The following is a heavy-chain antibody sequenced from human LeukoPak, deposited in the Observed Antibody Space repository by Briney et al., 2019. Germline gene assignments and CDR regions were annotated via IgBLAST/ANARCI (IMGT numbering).Heavy chain of an antibody. J-gene: IGHJ1*01. CDR1: GFTFSSYG. D-gene: IGHD6-19*01. V-gene: IGHV3-30*03. CDR2: ISYDGSNK. CDR3: ASTAWEWLSSGYLQH. Sequence: GRSLRLSCAASGFTFSSYGMHWVRQAPGKGLEWVAVISYDGSNKYYADPVKGRFTISRDNSKNTLYLQMNSLRAEDTAVYYCASTAWEWLSSGYLQHWGQGTLVTVSS.